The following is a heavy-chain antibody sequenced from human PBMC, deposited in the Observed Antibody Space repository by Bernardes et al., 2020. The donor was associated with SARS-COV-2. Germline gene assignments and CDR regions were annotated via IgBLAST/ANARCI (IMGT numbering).Heavy chain of an antibody. CDR2: IDWEDDK. CDR1: ELSLNTGGMC. V-gene: IGHV2-70*01. CDR3: ARGDCSAGSCYFES. Sequence: SGATVVQPTRTRTLPCTFSELSLNTGGMCVTWIRHHPGEGLEWLALIDWEDDKYYSTSLKTRLSISKDTSKNQVVSTLTNMDPVDTATYYCARGDCSAGSCYFESSGQGTMGNVS. D-gene: IGHD2-15*01. J-gene: IGHJ4*02.